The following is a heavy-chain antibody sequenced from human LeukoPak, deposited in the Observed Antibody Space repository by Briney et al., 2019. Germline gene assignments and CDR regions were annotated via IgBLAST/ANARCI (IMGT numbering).Heavy chain of an antibody. J-gene: IGHJ4*02. CDR2: ISGSGTST. Sequence: PGGSLRLSCAASGFTFSSYAMSWVRQAPGKGLEWVSSISGSGTSTFYADPVMGHITISRDNAKNSLYLQMNSLRADDTAVYYCARGGDWPYYFDYWGQGTLVTVSS. CDR3: ARGGDWPYYFDY. CDR1: GFTFSSYA. D-gene: IGHD3/OR15-3a*01. V-gene: IGHV3-23*01.